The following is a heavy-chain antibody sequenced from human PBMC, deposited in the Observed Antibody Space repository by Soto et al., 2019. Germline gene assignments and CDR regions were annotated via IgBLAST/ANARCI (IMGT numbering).Heavy chain of an antibody. D-gene: IGHD3-10*01. CDR1: GFTFSSYG. CDR3: AKSLQNYGHHY. CDR2: ISYDGSNK. J-gene: IGHJ4*02. V-gene: IGHV3-30*18. Sequence: GGSLRLSCAASGFTFSSYGMHWVRQAPGKGLEWVAVISYDGSNKYYADSVKGRFTISRDNSKNTLYLQMNSLRAEDTAVYYCAKSLQNYGHHYWGQGTLVTVPQ.